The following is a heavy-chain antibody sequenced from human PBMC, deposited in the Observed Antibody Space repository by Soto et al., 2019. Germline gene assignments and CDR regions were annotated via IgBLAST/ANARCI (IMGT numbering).Heavy chain of an antibody. CDR2: IKRKTVGGTT. Sequence: GGSLRLSCAASGFTFSNAWMSWVRQAPGKGLERVGRIKRKTVGGTTDYAAPVKGRFTISRDDSKTTLYMQMNSLKAEDTAVYYCTTDFPVGGWLVGAFDIWGQGTMVTVSS. V-gene: IGHV3-15*01. CDR3: TTDFPVGGWLVGAFDI. J-gene: IGHJ3*02. CDR1: GFTFSNAW. D-gene: IGHD2-15*01.